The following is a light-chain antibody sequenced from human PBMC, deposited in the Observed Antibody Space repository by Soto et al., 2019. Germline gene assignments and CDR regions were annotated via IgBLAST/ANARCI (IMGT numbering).Light chain of an antibody. Sequence: DIQLTQSPSFLSASVGDRVTITCRASQGISSYLAWYQQKPGKAPKLLIYAASTLQSGVPLRFSGSGSGTEFTLTISSLQPEDFATYYCQQLNSYPRELTFGGGTKV. V-gene: IGKV1-9*01. CDR3: QQLNSYPRELT. CDR2: AAS. CDR1: QGISSY. J-gene: IGKJ4*01.